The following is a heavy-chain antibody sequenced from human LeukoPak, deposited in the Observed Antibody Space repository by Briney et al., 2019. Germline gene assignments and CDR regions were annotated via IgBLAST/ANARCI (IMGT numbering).Heavy chain of an antibody. CDR2: ISSSSTYI. Sequence: GGSLRLSCAASGFTFSSYSMNWVRQAPGKWLEWVSSISSSSTYIYYADSVKGRFTISRDNAKNSLYLQMNSLRAEDTAVYYCAREVVPAAIWDYYYYYYMDVWGKGTTVTISS. V-gene: IGHV3-21*01. D-gene: IGHD2-2*02. J-gene: IGHJ6*03. CDR3: AREVVPAAIWDYYYYYYMDV. CDR1: GFTFSSYS.